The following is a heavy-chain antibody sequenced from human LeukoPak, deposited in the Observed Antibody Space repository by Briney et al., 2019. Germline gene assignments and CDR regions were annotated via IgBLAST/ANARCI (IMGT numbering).Heavy chain of an antibody. CDR2: ISSSSSYI. D-gene: IGHD3-10*01. CDR1: GFTFSSYG. J-gene: IGHJ4*02. V-gene: IGHV3-21*01. Sequence: GGSLRLSCAASGFTFSSYGMHWVRQAPGKGLEWVSSISSSSSYIYYADSVKGRFTISRDNAKNSLYLQMNSLRAEDTAVYYCARDGEGAHFDYWGQGTLVTVSS. CDR3: ARDGEGAHFDY.